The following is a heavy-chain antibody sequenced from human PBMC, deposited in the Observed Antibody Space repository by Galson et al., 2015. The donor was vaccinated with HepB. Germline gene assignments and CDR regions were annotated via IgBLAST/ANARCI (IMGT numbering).Heavy chain of an antibody. D-gene: IGHD2-2*01. V-gene: IGHV3-23*01. CDR3: AKAPSIAGRFDY. CDR1: GFTFSSYD. CDR2: ISGSGGST. J-gene: IGHJ4*02. Sequence: LRLSCAASGFTFSSYDMSWVRQAPGKGLEWVSAISGSGGSTYYADSVKGRFTISRDNSKNTLYLQMNSLRAEDTAVYSCAKAPSIAGRFDYWGQGTLVTVSS.